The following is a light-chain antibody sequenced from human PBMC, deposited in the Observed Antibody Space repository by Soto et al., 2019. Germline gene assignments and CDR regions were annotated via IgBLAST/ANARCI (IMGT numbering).Light chain of an antibody. CDR2: AAS. CDR1: EDISTW. J-gene: IGKJ1*01. V-gene: IGKV1-12*01. CDR3: QQYYSYPT. Sequence: DIQMTQSPSSVSASVGDRVTITFRSSEDISTWLAWYQQKPGKAPKLLIYAASTLQSGVPSRFSGSGSGTDFTLTISCLQSEDFATYYCQQYYSYPTFGQGTKVDIK.